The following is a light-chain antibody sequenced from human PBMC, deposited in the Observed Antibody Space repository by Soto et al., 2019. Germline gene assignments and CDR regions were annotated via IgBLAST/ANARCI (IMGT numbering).Light chain of an antibody. V-gene: IGKV3D-15*01. J-gene: IGKJ1*01. Sequence: EIEMTQSPATLSVSPGERATLSCRASQSVSSKLVWYQQKPGQAPRLLIYGASTRATGIPARFSGSGSETEFTLTISSLQSEDFAVYYCQQYNNWPTWTFGQGTKVDIK. CDR1: QSVSSK. CDR3: QQYNNWPTWT. CDR2: GAS.